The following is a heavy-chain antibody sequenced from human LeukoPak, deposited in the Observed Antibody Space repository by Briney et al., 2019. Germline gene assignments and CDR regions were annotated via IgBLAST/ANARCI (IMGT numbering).Heavy chain of an antibody. Sequence: GGSLRLSCAVSGFTFSGFWMSWSRQAPGKGLEWVASINSDGSEGYYADVVKGRFTISRDNAKNSLYLQIDSLRAEDTAVYYCARSSYSSSSSVWGQGTMVTVSS. CDR3: ARSSYSSSSSV. CDR2: INSDGSEG. D-gene: IGHD6-6*01. V-gene: IGHV3-7*03. J-gene: IGHJ3*01. CDR1: GFTFSGFW.